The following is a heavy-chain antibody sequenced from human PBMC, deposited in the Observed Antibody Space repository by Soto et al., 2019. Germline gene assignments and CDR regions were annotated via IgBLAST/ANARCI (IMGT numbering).Heavy chain of an antibody. J-gene: IGHJ3*02. CDR3: AREIHPEGDAFDI. Sequence: SETLSLTCTVSGGSISSGDYYWSWIRQPPGKGLEWIGYIYYSGSTYYNPSLKSRVTISVDTSKNQFSLKLSSVTAADTAVYYCAREIHPEGDAFDIWGQGTMVT. V-gene: IGHV4-30-4*01. CDR1: GGSISSGDYY. CDR2: IYYSGST.